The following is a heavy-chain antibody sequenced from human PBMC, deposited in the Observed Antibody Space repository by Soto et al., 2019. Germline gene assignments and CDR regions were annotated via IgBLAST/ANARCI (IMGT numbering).Heavy chain of an antibody. J-gene: IGHJ4*02. CDR1: GGSFSGYY. Sequence: PSETLSLTCAVYGGSFSGYYWSWIRQPPGKGLEWIGGINPSGSTNYNPSLKSRVTISVDTSKNQFSLNLSSVTAADTAVYYCARGRPGRSSGWYNYWGQGTLVTVSS. CDR2: INPSGST. D-gene: IGHD6-19*01. CDR3: ARGRPGRSSGWYNY. V-gene: IGHV4-34*01.